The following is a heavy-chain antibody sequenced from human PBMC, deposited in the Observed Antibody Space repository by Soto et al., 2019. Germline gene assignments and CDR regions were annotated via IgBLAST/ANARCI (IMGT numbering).Heavy chain of an antibody. Sequence: ASVKVSCKASGGTFSSYAISWVRQAPGQGLEWMGGINPNSGGTNYAQKFQGRVTMTRDTSISTAYMELSRLRSDDTAVYYCARHYYDSSGYYLNNWFDPWGQGTLVTVSS. CDR2: INPNSGGT. V-gene: IGHV1-2*02. CDR3: ARHYYDSSGYYLNNWFDP. J-gene: IGHJ5*02. CDR1: GGTFSSYA. D-gene: IGHD3-22*01.